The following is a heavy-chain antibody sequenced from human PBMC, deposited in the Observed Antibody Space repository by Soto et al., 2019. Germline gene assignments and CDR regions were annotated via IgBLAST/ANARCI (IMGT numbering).Heavy chain of an antibody. CDR2: MSPNRGRT. D-gene: IGHD2-2*02. Sequence: QVQLVQSGAEVKKPGASVKVSCKASGYTFSNHDINWVRQATGQGLEWMGWMSPNRGRTGYAQKFQGRVTMTRNTSSSTAYMELSSLRSDDTAVYYCARGKRYTNDYWGQGTLVTVSS. V-gene: IGHV1-8*01. CDR3: ARGKRYTNDY. CDR1: GYTFSNHD. J-gene: IGHJ4*02.